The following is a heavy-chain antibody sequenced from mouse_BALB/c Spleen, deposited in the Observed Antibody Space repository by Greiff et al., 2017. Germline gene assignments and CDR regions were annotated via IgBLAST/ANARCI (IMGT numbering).Heavy chain of an antibody. V-gene: IGHV14-3*02. J-gene: IGHJ2*01. Sequence: EVQLVESGAELVKPGASVKLSCTASGFNIKDTYMHWVKQRPEQGLEWIGRIDPANGNTKYDPKFQGKATITADTSSNTAYLQLSSLTSEDTAVYYCARSYDGYSFDYWGQGTTLTVSS. D-gene: IGHD2-3*01. CDR3: ARSYDGYSFDY. CDR2: IDPANGNT. CDR1: GFNIKDTY.